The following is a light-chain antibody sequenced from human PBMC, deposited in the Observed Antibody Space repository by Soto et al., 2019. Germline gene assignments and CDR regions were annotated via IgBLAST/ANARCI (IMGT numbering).Light chain of an antibody. J-gene: IGLJ2*01. V-gene: IGLV4-69*01. CDR3: QAWATGIHI. CDR1: SRHNTNA. CDR2: VNSDGSH. Sequence: QLVLTQSPSASASXGXXXXLTCTLSSRHNTNAIAWHQQQPKKGPRFLMKVNSDGSHFKGDGIPDRFSGSSSGAERYLTISSLQSEDEADYYCQAWATGIHIFGGGTKLTVL.